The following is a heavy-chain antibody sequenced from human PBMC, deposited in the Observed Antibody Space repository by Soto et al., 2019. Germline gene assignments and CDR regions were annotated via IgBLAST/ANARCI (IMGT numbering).Heavy chain of an antibody. D-gene: IGHD6-25*01. CDR3: AKDQIAAVYYYYGMDV. CDR2: ISYDGSNK. Sequence: GGSLRLSCAASGFTFSSYGMHWVRQAPGKGLEWVAVISYDGSNKYYADSVKGRFTISRDNSKNTLYLQMNSLRAEDTAVYYCAKDQIAAVYYYYGMDVWGPGTTVTVSS. J-gene: IGHJ6*02. V-gene: IGHV3-30*18. CDR1: GFTFSSYG.